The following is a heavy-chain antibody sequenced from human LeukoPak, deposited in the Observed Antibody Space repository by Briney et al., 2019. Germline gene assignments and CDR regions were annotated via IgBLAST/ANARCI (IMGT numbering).Heavy chain of an antibody. D-gene: IGHD3-9*01. J-gene: IGHJ3*02. CDR1: GYTFTGYY. V-gene: IGHV1-2*02. Sequence: ASGKVSCKAAGYTFTGYYMHWVRQAPGQGLEWMGWINPNSGGTNYAQKFQGRVTMTRDTSISTAYMELSRLRSDDTAVYYCARDKGLGRYFDREGGAFDIWGQGTMVTVSS. CDR2: INPNSGGT. CDR3: ARDKGLGRYFDREGGAFDI.